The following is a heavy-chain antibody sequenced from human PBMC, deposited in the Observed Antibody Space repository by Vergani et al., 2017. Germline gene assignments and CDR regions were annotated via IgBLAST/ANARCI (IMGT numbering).Heavy chain of an antibody. CDR2: IFYTGTS. D-gene: IGHD5-18*01. Sequence: QLQLQESGPGLLKPSETLSLTCSVSGTSISGSSDYWGCIRQPPGKGLEWIGSIFYTGTSYYNPSLESRATNSVDTSKNQFSLKLKSVTAADTAVYYCARQFWGGGGYRFDHWGQGTLVTVSS. V-gene: IGHV4-39*01. J-gene: IGHJ4*02. CDR3: ARQFWGGGGYRFDH. CDR1: GTSISGSSDY.